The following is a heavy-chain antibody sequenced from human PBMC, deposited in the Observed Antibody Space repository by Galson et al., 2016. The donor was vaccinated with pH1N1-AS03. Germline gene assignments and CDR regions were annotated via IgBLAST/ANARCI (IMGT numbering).Heavy chain of an antibody. Sequence: SVKVSCKASRDTFTNYAVSWVRQAPGQGLEWVGTIIPSFSTTDYAQDFQDRVTVTADKSTTTAYMELSSLRSEDTAVYYCTRAHSCTGGSCLLDFLGQGTLVIVSS. CDR1: RDTFTNYA. J-gene: IGHJ4*02. CDR2: IIPSFSTT. D-gene: IGHD2-8*02. CDR3: TRAHSCTGGSCLLDF. V-gene: IGHV1-69*06.